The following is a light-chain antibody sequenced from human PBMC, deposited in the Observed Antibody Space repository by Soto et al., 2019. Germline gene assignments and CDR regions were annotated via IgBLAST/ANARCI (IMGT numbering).Light chain of an antibody. CDR2: GAS. J-gene: IGKJ2*01. CDR1: QRISSN. Sequence: EIVMAQSPVTLSVSPGERATLSCRASQRISSNLAWYQVKPGQAPRLLIYGASTRATGIPARFSGSGSGTEFSLTISSLQSEDFAVYYCQQYDTCPSFGQGTKLDIK. V-gene: IGKV3-15*01. CDR3: QQYDTCPS.